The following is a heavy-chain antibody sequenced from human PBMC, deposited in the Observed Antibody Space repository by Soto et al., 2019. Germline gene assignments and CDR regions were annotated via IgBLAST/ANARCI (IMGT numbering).Heavy chain of an antibody. Sequence: PGGSLRLSCAASGFTFSSYSMNWVRQAPGKGLEWVSSISSSSSYIYYADSVKGRFTISRDNAKNSLYLQMNSLRAEDTAVYYCARLVVPAARLQYYYYMDVWGKGTMVTVSS. CDR3: ARLVVPAARLQYYYYMDV. J-gene: IGHJ6*03. CDR2: ISSSSSYI. D-gene: IGHD2-2*01. CDR1: GFTFSSYS. V-gene: IGHV3-21*01.